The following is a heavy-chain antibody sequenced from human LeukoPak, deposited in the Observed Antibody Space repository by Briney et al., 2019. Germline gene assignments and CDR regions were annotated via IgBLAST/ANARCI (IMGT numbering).Heavy chain of an antibody. CDR1: GFTFSTFG. Sequence: PGGSLRLSCAASGFTFSTFGMIWVRQAPGKGLEWVSSISSGSYIYYADAVKARFTISRDNARNSLYLQMNSLRADDTAVYYCARPMFIAVGNWYFDLWGRGTLVTVSS. J-gene: IGHJ2*01. V-gene: IGHV3-21*01. D-gene: IGHD6-19*01. CDR3: ARPMFIAVGNWYFDL. CDR2: ISSGSYI.